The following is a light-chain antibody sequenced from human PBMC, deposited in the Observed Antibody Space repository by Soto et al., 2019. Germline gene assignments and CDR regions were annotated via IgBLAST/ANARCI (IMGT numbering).Light chain of an antibody. Sequence: EIVLTQSPATLSLSPGERATLSCRASQSVSSYLAWYQQKPGQAPRLLIYDASNRATGIPARFSGSGSGTDFTLTSSSLEPEDLAVYYCQQRGNWPWTFGQGTKVEIK. CDR3: QQRGNWPWT. V-gene: IGKV3-11*01. J-gene: IGKJ1*01. CDR1: QSVSSY. CDR2: DAS.